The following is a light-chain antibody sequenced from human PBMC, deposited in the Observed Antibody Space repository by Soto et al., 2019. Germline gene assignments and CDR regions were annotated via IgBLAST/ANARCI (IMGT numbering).Light chain of an antibody. J-gene: IGKJ1*01. Sequence: EIVSTQSPATLSLSPGERATLSCRASQSVSSYLAWYQQKPGQAPRLLIYDASNRATGIPARFSGSGSGTEFTLTFSCLQSEDFATYYCQQYYTYPRTFGQGTKVDIK. CDR3: QQYYTYPRT. CDR2: DAS. V-gene: IGKV3-11*01. CDR1: QSVSSY.